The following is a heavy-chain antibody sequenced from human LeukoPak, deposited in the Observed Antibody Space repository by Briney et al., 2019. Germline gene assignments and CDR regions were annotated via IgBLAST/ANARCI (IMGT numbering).Heavy chain of an antibody. D-gene: IGHD6-19*01. J-gene: IGHJ4*02. CDR3: ARISLSGWVNDH. Sequence: GGSLRLSCAASGFAFSSHWMHWVRQAPGKGLVWVTRISSDGRSTSYADSVKGRFTISRDNAKNTLYLQMSSLRAEDTAMYYCARISLSGWVNDHWGQGTLVTVSS. CDR1: GFAFSSHW. V-gene: IGHV3-74*01. CDR2: ISSDGRST.